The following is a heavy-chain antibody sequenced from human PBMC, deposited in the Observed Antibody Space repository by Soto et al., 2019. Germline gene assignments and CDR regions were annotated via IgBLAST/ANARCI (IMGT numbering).Heavy chain of an antibody. CDR2: TYSRSKWYN. Sequence: SQTLSLTCAISGDSVSSNTASWNWVRQSPSRGLEWLGRTYSRSKWYNDYAVSVKSRIIIIPDTSKNQFSLQLNSVTPEDTAVYYCAKGDNLGPKTGYAFDTWGQGIQVTVSS. V-gene: IGHV6-1*01. CDR1: GDSVSSNTAS. CDR3: AKGDNLGPKTGYAFDT. J-gene: IGHJ4*02. D-gene: IGHD5-12*01.